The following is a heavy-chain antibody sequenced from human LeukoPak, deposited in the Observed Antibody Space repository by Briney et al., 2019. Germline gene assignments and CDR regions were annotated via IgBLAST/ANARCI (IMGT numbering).Heavy chain of an antibody. CDR2: INPNSGGT. J-gene: IGHJ6*02. Sequence: ASVKVSCKASGYTFTGYYMHWVRQAPGQGLEWMGWINPNSGGTNYAQKFRGWVTMTRDTSISTAYMELSRLRSDDTAVYYCARATTRDCSGGSCYSTGYYGMDVWGQGTTVTVSS. V-gene: IGHV1-2*04. CDR3: ARATTRDCSGGSCYSTGYYGMDV. CDR1: GYTFTGYY. D-gene: IGHD2-15*01.